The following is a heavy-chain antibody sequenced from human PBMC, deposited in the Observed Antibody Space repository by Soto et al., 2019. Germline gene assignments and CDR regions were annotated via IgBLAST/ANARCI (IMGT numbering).Heavy chain of an antibody. Sequence: GGSLRLSCAASGFTFSIYAMSWVRQAPGKGLEWVSTIDNDGGTSYADFVRGRFTISRDNSKNTLYLQMLSLGAEDSAIYYCAKDAPGSGWLSDYWGQGTLVTVSS. CDR3: AKDAPGSGWLSDY. V-gene: IGHV3-23*01. CDR2: IDNDGGT. D-gene: IGHD3-22*01. CDR1: GFTFSIYA. J-gene: IGHJ4*02.